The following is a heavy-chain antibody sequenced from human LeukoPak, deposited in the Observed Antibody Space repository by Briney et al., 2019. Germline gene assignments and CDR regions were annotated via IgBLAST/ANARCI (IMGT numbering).Heavy chain of an antibody. CDR1: GYTFTSYY. CDR2: IKPSGGGT. Sequence: ASAKVSCKASGYTFTSYYMHWVRQAPGQGLEWMGMIKPSGGGTSYAPEFQGRVTMTRDTSTSTVFMGLSSLRSEDTAICYCARTLWDQPDDGFDIWGQGTTVTVSS. V-gene: IGHV1-46*01. J-gene: IGHJ3*02. CDR3: ARTLWDQPDDGFDI. D-gene: IGHD3-16*01.